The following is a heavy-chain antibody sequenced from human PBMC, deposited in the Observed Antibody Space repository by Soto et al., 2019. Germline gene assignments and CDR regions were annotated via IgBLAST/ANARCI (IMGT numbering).Heavy chain of an antibody. CDR1: GDPFNNYA. V-gene: IGHV1-69*01. Sequence: QVQLVQSGAEVKEPGSSVKVSCKATGDPFNNYAFNWVRQAPGQGLEWMGRISPLFSTTNYAQKFQGRVTIGEDELTTIVYLEVSNLEAEDTAMYYCEASTSVAAAGYFKFWAQGTLVTVSP. CDR3: EASTSVAAAGYFKF. D-gene: IGHD6-13*01. J-gene: IGHJ4*02. CDR2: ISPLFSTT.